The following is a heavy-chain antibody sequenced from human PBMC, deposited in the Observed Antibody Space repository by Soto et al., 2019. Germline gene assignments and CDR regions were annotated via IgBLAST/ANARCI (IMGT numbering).Heavy chain of an antibody. CDR3: ARANYYGSPGDFDY. J-gene: IGHJ4*02. Sequence: GGSLRLSCAASGFTFSSYSMNWVRQDPGKGLEWVSYISSSSSTIYYADSVKGRFTISRDNAKNSLYLQMNSLRAEDTAVYYCARANYYGSPGDFDYWGQGTLVTV. V-gene: IGHV3-48*01. D-gene: IGHD3-10*01. CDR1: GFTFSSYS. CDR2: ISSSSSTI.